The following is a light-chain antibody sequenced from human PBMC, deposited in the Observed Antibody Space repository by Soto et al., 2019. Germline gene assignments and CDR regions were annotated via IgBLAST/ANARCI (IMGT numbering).Light chain of an antibody. CDR3: LQDHDDSWT. CDR2: AAS. CDR1: QSISSW. J-gene: IGKJ1*01. V-gene: IGKV1-6*01. Sequence: IQMTQSPSSLSASVGARVTITCRASQSISSWLAWYQQKPGKAPTLLIYAASNLQSGVPSRFRGSRSGTEFTLTVSSLQPEDFATYYCLQDHDDSWTFGQGTKVDIK.